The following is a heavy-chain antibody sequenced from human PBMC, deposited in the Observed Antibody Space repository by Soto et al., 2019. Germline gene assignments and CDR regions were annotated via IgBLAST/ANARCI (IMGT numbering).Heavy chain of an antibody. CDR3: ARDTRVNAMDY. V-gene: IGHV4-31*03. CDR1: GGSISSGGYY. D-gene: IGHD2-2*01. Sequence: SETLSLTCTVSGGSISSGGYYWSWIRQHPGKGLEWIGYIYYSGSTYYNPSLKSRVTISVDTSKNQFSLKLSSVTAADTAVYYCARDTRVNAMDYWGQGTLVTVSS. J-gene: IGHJ4*02. CDR2: IYYSGST.